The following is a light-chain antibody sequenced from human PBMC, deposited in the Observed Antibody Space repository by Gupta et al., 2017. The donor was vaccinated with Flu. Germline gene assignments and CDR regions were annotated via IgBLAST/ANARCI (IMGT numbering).Light chain of an antibody. CDR3: LQYSYGPRT. J-gene: IGKJ1*01. V-gene: IGKV3-15*01. Sequence: PATLSVSPSESATLSCRASQSITGNLAWYQQKPGQAPRLLIYGASTRATGIPARFSGSGFGTEFTLTVSSLQPEDFGVYYCLQYSYGPRTFGQGTKVEIK. CDR2: GAS. CDR1: QSITGN.